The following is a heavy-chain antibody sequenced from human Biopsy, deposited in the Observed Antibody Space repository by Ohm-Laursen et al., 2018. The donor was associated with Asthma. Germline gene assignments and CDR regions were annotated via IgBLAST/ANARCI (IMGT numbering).Heavy chain of an antibody. CDR1: GGTFNTYV. CDR3: ARKAGSCISRTCYSLDF. V-gene: IGHV1-69*13. J-gene: IGHJ4*02. Sequence: ASVKVSCKSLGGTFNTYVIGWVRQAPGQGLEWMGGINSVFGTTTYPQKFQDRVTITADDFTSTVYMELSSLRSEDTAVYYCARKAGSCISRTCYSLDFWGLGTLVTVSS. CDR2: INSVFGTT. D-gene: IGHD2-2*01.